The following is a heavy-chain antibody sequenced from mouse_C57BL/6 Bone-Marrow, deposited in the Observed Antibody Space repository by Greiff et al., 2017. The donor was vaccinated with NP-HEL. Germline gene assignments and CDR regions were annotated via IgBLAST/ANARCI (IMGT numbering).Heavy chain of an antibody. D-gene: IGHD1-1*01. V-gene: IGHV3-5*01. CDR3: ARETTVVAGGFDY. CDR2: IYYSGTI. CDR1: GISITTGNYR. J-gene: IGHJ2*01. Sequence: VQLKQSGPGLVKPSQTVFLTCTVTGISITTGNYRWSWIRQFPGNKLEWIGYIYYSGTITYNPSLTSRTTITRDTPKNQFFLEMNSLTAEDTATYYCARETTVVAGGFDYWGQGTTLTVSS.